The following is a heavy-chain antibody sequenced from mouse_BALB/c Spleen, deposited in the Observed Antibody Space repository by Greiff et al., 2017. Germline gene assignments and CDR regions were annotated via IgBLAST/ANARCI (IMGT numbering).Heavy chain of an antibody. Sequence: VQLQQSGAELAKPGASVKMSCKASGYTFTSYWMHWVKQRPGQGLEWIGYINPSTGYTEYNQKFKDKATLTADKSSSTAYMQLSSLTSEDSAVYYCAREDGYYLAMDYWGQGTSVTVSS. CDR2: INPSTGYT. D-gene: IGHD2-3*01. CDR1: GYTFTSYW. V-gene: IGHV1-7*01. J-gene: IGHJ4*01. CDR3: AREDGYYLAMDY.